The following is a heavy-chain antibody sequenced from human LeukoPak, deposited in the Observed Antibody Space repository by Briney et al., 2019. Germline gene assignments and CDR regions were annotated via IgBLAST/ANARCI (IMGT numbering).Heavy chain of an antibody. Sequence: ASVKVSCKASGYTFTSYDINWVRQATGQGLEWMGWMNPNSGNTGYAQKFQGRVTMTRNTSISTAYMELSSLRSEDTAVYYCARGAVVVVAANYYFDFWGQGTLVTVSS. V-gene: IGHV1-8*01. CDR1: GYTFTSYD. D-gene: IGHD2-15*01. CDR2: MNPNSGNT. CDR3: ARGAVVVVAANYYFDF. J-gene: IGHJ4*02.